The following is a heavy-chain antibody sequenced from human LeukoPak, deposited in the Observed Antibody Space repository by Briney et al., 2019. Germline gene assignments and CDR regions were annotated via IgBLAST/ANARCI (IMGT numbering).Heavy chain of an antibody. CDR1: GGTFSSYA. J-gene: IGHJ6*04. V-gene: IGHV1-69*13. Sequence: SVKVSCKASGGTFSSYAISWVRQAPGQGLEWMGGIIPIFGTANYAQKFQGRVTITADESTSTAYMELSGLRSEDTAVYYCARALKDIVVVPAAIGVYYYYGMDVWGKGTTVTVSS. D-gene: IGHD2-2*01. CDR2: IIPIFGTA. CDR3: ARALKDIVVVPAAIGVYYYYGMDV.